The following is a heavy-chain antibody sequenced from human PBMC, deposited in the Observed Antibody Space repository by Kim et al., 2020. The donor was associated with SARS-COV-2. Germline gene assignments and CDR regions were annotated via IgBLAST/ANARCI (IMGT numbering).Heavy chain of an antibody. J-gene: IGHJ6*02. CDR3: ARDLGYSSGWYYLVYYYYGMDV. D-gene: IGHD6-19*01. V-gene: IGHV3-48*03. Sequence: GGSLRLSCAASGFTFSSYEMNWVRQAPGKGLEWVSYISSSGSTIYYADSVKGRFTISRDNAKNSLYLQMNSLRAEDTAVYYCARDLGYSSGWYYLVYYYYGMDVWGQGTTVTVSS. CDR2: ISSSGSTI. CDR1: GFTFSSYE.